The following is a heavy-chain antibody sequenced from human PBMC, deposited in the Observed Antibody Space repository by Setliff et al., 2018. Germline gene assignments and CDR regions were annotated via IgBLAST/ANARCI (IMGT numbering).Heavy chain of an antibody. CDR3: ASIIAAAGFGAFDI. CDR2: MNPNSGNT. D-gene: IGHD6-13*01. Sequence: GASVKVSCKASGYTFTSYDINWVRQATGQGLEWMGWMNPNSGNTGYAQKFQGRVTITRDTSASTAYMELSSLRSEDTAVYYCASIIAAAGFGAFDIWGQGTMVTVSS. J-gene: IGHJ3*02. V-gene: IGHV1-8*03. CDR1: GYTFTSYD.